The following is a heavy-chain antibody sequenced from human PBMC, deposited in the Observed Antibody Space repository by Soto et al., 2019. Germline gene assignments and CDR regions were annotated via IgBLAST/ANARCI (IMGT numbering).Heavy chain of an antibody. V-gene: IGHV1-69*02. J-gene: IGHJ4*02. Sequence: QVQLVQSGAEVKKPGSSVKVSCKASGGTFSSYTISWVRQAPGQGLEWMGRIIPILGIANYAQKFQGRGTITADKSTSTAYMELSSLSSEDTAVYYCAWGSMECSGGSCYSGFDYWGQGTLVTVSS. CDR1: GGTFSSYT. D-gene: IGHD2-15*01. CDR3: AWGSMECSGGSCYSGFDY. CDR2: IIPILGIA.